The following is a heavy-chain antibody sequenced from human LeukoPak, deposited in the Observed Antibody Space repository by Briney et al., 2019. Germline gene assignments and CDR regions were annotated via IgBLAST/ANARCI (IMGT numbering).Heavy chain of an antibody. J-gene: IGHJ4*02. CDR2: ISAYNGNT. V-gene: IGHV1-18*01. D-gene: IGHD3-10*01. CDR3: ARDYYGSGSYYIIDY. CDR1: GYTFTSYG. Sequence: GASVKVSCKASGYTFTSYGISWVRQAPGQGLEWMGWISAYNGNTNYAQKLQGRVTMTTDTSTSTAYMELRSLRSDDTAVYYCARDYYGSGSYYIIDYWGQGTLVTVSS.